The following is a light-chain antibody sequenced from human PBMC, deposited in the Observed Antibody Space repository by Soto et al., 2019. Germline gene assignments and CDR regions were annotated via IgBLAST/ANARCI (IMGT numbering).Light chain of an antibody. CDR1: QSISGSY. J-gene: IGKJ4*01. CDR3: QQYDNPPLT. V-gene: IGKV3-20*01. CDR2: GVS. Sequence: EIVLTQSPGTLSLSPGERATLSCTASQSISGSYLAWYQQKPGQAPRVVIYGVSRRATGIPDRFSGSGSGTDFTLTISRLEPEDFAVYYCQQYDNPPLTFGGGTKVDIK.